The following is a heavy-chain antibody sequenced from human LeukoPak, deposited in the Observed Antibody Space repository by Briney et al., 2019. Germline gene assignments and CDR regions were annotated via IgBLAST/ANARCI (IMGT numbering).Heavy chain of an antibody. CDR3: ARIGLYPGYTSGWAHDFDY. Sequence: GGSLRLSCAASGFTFSSYTMNWVRQAPGKGLEWISVIRSGSGYTSYADSVKGRFTTSRDNAKNSLYLQMNSLRVEDTAVYYCARIGLYPGYTSGWAHDFDYWGQGTLVTVSS. J-gene: IGHJ4*02. V-gene: IGHV3-21*01. CDR1: GFTFSSYT. D-gene: IGHD6-19*01. CDR2: IRSGSGYT.